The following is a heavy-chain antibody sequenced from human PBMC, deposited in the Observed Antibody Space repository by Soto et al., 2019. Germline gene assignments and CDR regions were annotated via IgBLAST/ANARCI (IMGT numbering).Heavy chain of an antibody. CDR1: GFTFSAYA. Sequence: PGGSLRLSCAASGFTFSAYAFHWVRQAPGKGLGWLSVISYDGRETHYADSVEGRFIISRDSSKKTAYLQMNSLRGDDTAVYFCATDPVAVTGSFIDSWGQGTLVTVSS. CDR3: ATDPVAVTGSFIDS. CDR2: ISYDGRET. V-gene: IGHV3-30-3*01. D-gene: IGHD2-21*02. J-gene: IGHJ4*02.